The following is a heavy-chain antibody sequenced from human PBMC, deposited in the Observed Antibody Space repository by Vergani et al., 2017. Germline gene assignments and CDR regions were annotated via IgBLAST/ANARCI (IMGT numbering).Heavy chain of an antibody. CDR2: IDWDGDT. J-gene: IGHJ6*02. V-gene: IGHV2-70*20. Sequence: QVTLRESGPARVEVTQTLTLTCTFSGFSLNSRGVCLNWVRQPPGKALEWLALIDWDGDTYYTSSLRPRLTVSKDPTQNRVVLTMTHVAPGDTATYFCTRELVEFPTGFYPYRFSCMDVWGHGATVTVS. CDR1: GFSLNSRGVC. D-gene: IGHD3-9*01. CDR3: TRELVEFPTGFYPYRFSCMDV.